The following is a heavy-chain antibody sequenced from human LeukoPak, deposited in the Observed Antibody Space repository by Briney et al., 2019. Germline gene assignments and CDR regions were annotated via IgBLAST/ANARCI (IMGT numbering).Heavy chain of an antibody. CDR2: IIPILGIA. CDR3: AGAPELGYCSSTSCYSNWFDP. Sequence: ASVKVSCKASGGTFSSYAISWVRQAPGQGLEWMGRIIPILGIANYAQKFQGRVTITADESTSTAYMELSSLRSEDTAVYYCAGAPELGYCSSTSCYSNWFDPWGQGTLVTVSS. V-gene: IGHV1-69*04. D-gene: IGHD2-2*01. CDR1: GGTFSSYA. J-gene: IGHJ5*02.